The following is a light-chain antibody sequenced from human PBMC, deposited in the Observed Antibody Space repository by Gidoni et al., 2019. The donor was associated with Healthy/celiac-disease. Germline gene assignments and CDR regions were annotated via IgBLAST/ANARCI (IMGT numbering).Light chain of an antibody. V-gene: IGLV2-11*01. CDR3: CSYAGSYTHV. CDR2: DVS. CDR1: SSDVGGYNY. Sequence: HSALTQPRSVSGSPGQSVTISCTGTSSDVGGYNYVSWYQQHPGKAPKLMIYDVSKRPSGVPDLFSGSKSGNTASLTISGLQAEDEADYYCCSYAGSYTHVFGTGTKVTVL. J-gene: IGLJ1*01.